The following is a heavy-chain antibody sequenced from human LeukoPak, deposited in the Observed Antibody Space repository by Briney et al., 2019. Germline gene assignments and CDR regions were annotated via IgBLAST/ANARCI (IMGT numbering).Heavy chain of an antibody. CDR1: GASFSSGDQY. CDR2: IHPSGML. CDR3: SRGLDSRKLGY. J-gene: IGHJ4*02. Sequence: SETLSLTCTVSGASFSSGDQYWNWIRQSPGKGLEWIGSIHPSGMLYNNPSLESRVTISVDTSKNQFSLNLNSVTAADTAVYFCSRGLDSRKLGYWGQGTLVTVSS. D-gene: IGHD3-22*01. V-gene: IGHV4-31*03.